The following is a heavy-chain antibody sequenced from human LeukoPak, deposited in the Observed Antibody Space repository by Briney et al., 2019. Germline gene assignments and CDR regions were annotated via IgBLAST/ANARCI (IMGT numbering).Heavy chain of an antibody. CDR2: IYTGGST. CDR1: GGSINSNF. Sequence: SETLSLTCTVSGGSINSNFRTWIRQPAGKGLEWIGRIYTGGSTNYNPSLKSRVTMSVDTSKNQFSLKLSSVTAADTAVYYCARQEGGIVGPYWGQGTLVTVSS. CDR3: ARQEGGIVGPY. J-gene: IGHJ4*02. V-gene: IGHV4-4*07. D-gene: IGHD1-26*01.